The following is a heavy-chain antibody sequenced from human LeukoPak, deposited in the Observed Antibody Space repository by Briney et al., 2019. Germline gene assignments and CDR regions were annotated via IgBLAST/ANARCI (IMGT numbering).Heavy chain of an antibody. Sequence: ASVKVSCKASGYTFTGYYMHWVRQTPGQGLEWMGWINPNTGGTDYAQNLQGRVALTRDTSISTAYMDLSSLTSDDTAVYYCARALQSLVPYYFDYWGQGTLVTVSS. CDR1: GYTFTGYY. D-gene: IGHD6-19*01. V-gene: IGHV1-2*02. J-gene: IGHJ4*02. CDR3: ARALQSLVPYYFDY. CDR2: INPNTGGT.